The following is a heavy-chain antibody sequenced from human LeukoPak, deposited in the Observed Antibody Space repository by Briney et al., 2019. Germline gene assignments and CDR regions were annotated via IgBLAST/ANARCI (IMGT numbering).Heavy chain of an antibody. J-gene: IGHJ4*02. CDR1: GFTFSSYG. D-gene: IGHD3-22*01. CDR3: ANWYYDSSGYYYKSGY. V-gene: IGHV3-30*02. CDR2: IRYDGNNK. Sequence: PGGSLRLSCAASGFTFSSYGMHWVRQAPGKGLEWVAFIRYDGNNKYYADSVKGRFTISRDNSKNTLYLQMNSLRAEDTAVYYCANWYYDSSGYYYKSGYWGQGTLVTVSS.